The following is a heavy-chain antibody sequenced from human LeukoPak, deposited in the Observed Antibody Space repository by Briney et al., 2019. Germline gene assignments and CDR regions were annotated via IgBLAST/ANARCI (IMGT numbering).Heavy chain of an antibody. CDR2: INPNSGAT. J-gene: IGHJ3*02. Sequence: ASVKVSCKTSGYTLSDYYMHWVRQAPGQGLEWMGWINPNSGATTYAENFQGRVIMTRDTSISTAYMELRSLRSDDTAVYYCAREHYYGSGYDAFDIWGQGTMVTVSS. CDR3: AREHYYGSGYDAFDI. V-gene: IGHV1-2*02. CDR1: GYTLSDYY. D-gene: IGHD3-10*01.